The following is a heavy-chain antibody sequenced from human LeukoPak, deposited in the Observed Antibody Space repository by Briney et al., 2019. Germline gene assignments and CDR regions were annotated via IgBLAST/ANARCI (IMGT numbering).Heavy chain of an antibody. CDR1: GGSIMVAPYS. Sequence: PSETLSLTCTVSGGSIMVAPYSWSWIRQPPGKGLEWIGYIYYSGRTYYNPSLKSRVTISLDRSKDQFSLKLSSVTAADTAVYFCARGYGDNSGAFDIWGQGTLVTVSS. D-gene: IGHD4-23*01. V-gene: IGHV4-30-2*01. CDR3: ARGYGDNSGAFDI. J-gene: IGHJ3*02. CDR2: IYYSGRT.